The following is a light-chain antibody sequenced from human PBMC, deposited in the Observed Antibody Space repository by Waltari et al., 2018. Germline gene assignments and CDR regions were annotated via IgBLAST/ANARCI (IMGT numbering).Light chain of an antibody. CDR1: QSVSSGF. Sequence: EIVLMQSPATLSLSPGDRATLSCGASQSVSSGFLAWYQQNPGLAPRLLIYDTSTRATGVPDRFRGSGSGREFALSISRLEPEDFAVYYCQQYGDSPRTFGQGTKVEIK. V-gene: IGKV3D-20*01. J-gene: IGKJ1*01. CDR3: QQYGDSPRT. CDR2: DTS.